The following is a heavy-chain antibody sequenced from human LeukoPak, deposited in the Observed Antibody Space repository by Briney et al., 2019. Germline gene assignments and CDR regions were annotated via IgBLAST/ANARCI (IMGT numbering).Heavy chain of an antibody. CDR2: ISSESAYI. CDR3: ARGETGSSGYDWVY. V-gene: IGHV3-21*01. J-gene: IGHJ4*02. Sequence: GESLKISCVGSGFTFSSYSMYWVRQAPGKGLEWVSSISSESAYILYADLVKGRFTTSRDNAKNSLYLHLDSLRAEDTAVYYCARGETGSSGYDWVYWGQGTPVTVSS. CDR1: GFTFSSYS. D-gene: IGHD5-12*01.